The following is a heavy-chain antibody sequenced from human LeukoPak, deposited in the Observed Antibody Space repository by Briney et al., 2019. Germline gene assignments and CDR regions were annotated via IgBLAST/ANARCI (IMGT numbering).Heavy chain of an antibody. CDR2: IYHSGST. CDR3: AREGDINYYYYYMDV. D-gene: IGHD2-15*01. J-gene: IGHJ6*03. V-gene: IGHV4-38-2*02. CDR1: GYSISSGYY. Sequence: SETLSLTCTVSGYSISSGYYWGWIRQPPGKGLEWIGSIYHSGSTYYNPSLKSRVTISVDTSKNQFSLKLSSVTAADTAVYYCAREGDINYYYYYMDVWGKGTTVTVSS.